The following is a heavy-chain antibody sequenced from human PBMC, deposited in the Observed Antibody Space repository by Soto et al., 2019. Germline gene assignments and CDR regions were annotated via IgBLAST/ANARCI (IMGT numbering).Heavy chain of an antibody. D-gene: IGHD6-19*01. Sequence: QVQLVQSGAEVKKPGSSVKVSCKASGGTFSSYAISWVRQAPGQGLEWMGGIIPIFGTANYAQKFQGRVTTAAKESTSTGYMELGSLRCESTAVYYCARSSSGWRYYFDYWGQGTLVTVSS. CDR2: IIPIFGTA. J-gene: IGHJ4*02. CDR1: GGTFSSYA. V-gene: IGHV1-69*12. CDR3: ARSSSGWRYYFDY.